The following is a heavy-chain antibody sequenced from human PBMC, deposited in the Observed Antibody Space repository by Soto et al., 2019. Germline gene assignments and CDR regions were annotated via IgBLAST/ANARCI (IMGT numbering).Heavy chain of an antibody. D-gene: IGHD6-19*01. J-gene: IGHJ5*02. CDR2: ISAYNGNT. CDR1: GYTFTSYG. CDR3: ARDARAVAQGGFDP. Sequence: ASVKVSCKASGYTFTSYGISWVRQAPGQGLEWMGWISAYNGNTNYAQKLQGRVTMTTDTSTSTAYMELRSLRSDDTAVYYCARDARAVAQGGFDPWGQGTLVTVSS. V-gene: IGHV1-18*01.